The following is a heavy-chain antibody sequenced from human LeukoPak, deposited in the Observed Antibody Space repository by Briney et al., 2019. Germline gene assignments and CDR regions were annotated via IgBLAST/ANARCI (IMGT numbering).Heavy chain of an antibody. CDR2: FDPEDGET. Sequence: GASVKVSCKVSGYTLTELSMHWVRQAPGKGLEWMGGFDPEDGETIYAQKFQGRVTMTRDMSTSTAYMELSSLRSEDTAVYYCARDLDYYDSSGYYSDTWYFDLWGRGTLVTVSS. CDR3: ARDLDYYDSSGYYSDTWYFDL. J-gene: IGHJ2*01. CDR1: GYTLTELS. V-gene: IGHV1-24*01. D-gene: IGHD3-22*01.